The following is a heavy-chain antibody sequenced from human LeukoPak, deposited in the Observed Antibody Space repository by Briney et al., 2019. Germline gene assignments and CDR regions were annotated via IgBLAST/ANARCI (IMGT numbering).Heavy chain of an antibody. V-gene: IGHV1-69*13. CDR3: ARLTPNWFDP. D-gene: IGHD4-23*01. J-gene: IGHJ5*02. CDR2: IIPIFGTA. Sequence: SVNVSFKASGGTFIIYAISWVRQAPGQGLEWMGGIIPIFGTANYAQKFQGRVTITADESTSTAYMELSSLRSEDTAVYYCARLTPNWFDPWGQGTLVTVSS. CDR1: GGTFIIYA.